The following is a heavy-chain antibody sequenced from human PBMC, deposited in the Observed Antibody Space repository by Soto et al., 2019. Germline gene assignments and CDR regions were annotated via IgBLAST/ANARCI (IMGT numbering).Heavy chain of an antibody. CDR1: GFTFGDYA. D-gene: IGHD3-22*01. Sequence: GGSLRLSCTASGFTFGDYAMSWFRQAPGKGLEWVGFIRSKAYGGTTEYAASVKGRFTISRDDSKSIAYLQMNSLKTEDTAVYYCTRDDYYYDSSGYYYPWFDLWGQGTLVTVSS. CDR3: TRDDYYYDSSGYYYPWFDL. V-gene: IGHV3-49*03. CDR2: IRSKAYGGTT. J-gene: IGHJ5*02.